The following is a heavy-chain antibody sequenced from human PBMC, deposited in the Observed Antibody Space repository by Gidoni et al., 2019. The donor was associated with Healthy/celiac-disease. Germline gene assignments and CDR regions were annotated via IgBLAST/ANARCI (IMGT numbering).Heavy chain of an antibody. D-gene: IGHD2-2*01. Sequence: QVQLVQSGAEVKKPGSSVKVSCKASGGSFSSYAISWVRQEPGQGLEWMGGIIPLFGTANYAQKFQGRVTITADESTSTAYMELSSLRSEETAVYYCARGVVPAAISPATYYYYMDVWGKGTTVTVSS. V-gene: IGHV1-69*01. CDR3: ARGVVPAAISPATYYYYMDV. CDR1: GGSFSSYA. J-gene: IGHJ6*03. CDR2: IIPLFGTA.